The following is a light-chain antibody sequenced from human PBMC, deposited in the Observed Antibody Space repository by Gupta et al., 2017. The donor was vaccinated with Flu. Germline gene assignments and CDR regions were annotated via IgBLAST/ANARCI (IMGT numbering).Light chain of an antibody. CDR1: QGLVYSDGNTY. Sequence: DVVMTQSPLSLPVTLGQPASISCRSSQGLVYSDGNTYLHWFQQRPGQSPRPLIYQVSYRDSGVPDRVSGSGSGTDFTLKISRVEAEDVGIYFCMQGAHWPWAFGQGTTVEIK. CDR3: MQGAHWPWA. V-gene: IGKV2-30*01. CDR2: QVS. J-gene: IGKJ1*01.